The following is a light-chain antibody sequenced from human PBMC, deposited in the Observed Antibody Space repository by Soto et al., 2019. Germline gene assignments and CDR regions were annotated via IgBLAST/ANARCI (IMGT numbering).Light chain of an antibody. CDR2: DVS. V-gene: IGLV2-11*01. Sequence: QSALTQPRSVSGSPGQSVTISCTGTSSDVGGYNYVSWYQQHPGKAPKLVIYDVSKWPSGVPNHFSGSKSGNTASLTISGLQAEYEADYYCCSYAGNSLWVFGGGTKLTVL. CDR1: SSDVGGYNY. J-gene: IGLJ3*02. CDR3: CSYAGNSLWV.